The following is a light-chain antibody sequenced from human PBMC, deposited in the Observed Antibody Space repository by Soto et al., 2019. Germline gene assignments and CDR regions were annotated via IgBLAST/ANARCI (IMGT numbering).Light chain of an antibody. CDR2: EGS. Sequence: QSALTQPASVSGSPGQSITISCTGTSRDIGISNLVSWYQQHPGKAPKLMIYEGSKRPSGVSDRFSGSKSGNAASLTISGLQADDEADYYCSSYTTSTTYVFGPGTKLTVL. J-gene: IGLJ1*01. CDR1: SRDIGISNL. V-gene: IGLV2-14*02. CDR3: SSYTTSTTYV.